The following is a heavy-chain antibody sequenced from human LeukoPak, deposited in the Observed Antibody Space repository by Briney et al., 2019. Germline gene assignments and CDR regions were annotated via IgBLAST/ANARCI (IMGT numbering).Heavy chain of an antibody. CDR2: IYSGGST. Sequence: GGSLRLSCAASGFTVSSNYMSWVRQAPGKGLEWVSVIYSGGSTYYADSVKGRFTISRDNSKNTLYLQMKSLRAEDTAVYYCARDVDTAMVYYFDYWGQGTLVTVSS. J-gene: IGHJ4*02. D-gene: IGHD5-18*01. CDR3: ARDVDTAMVYYFDY. V-gene: IGHV3-66*01. CDR1: GFTVSSNY.